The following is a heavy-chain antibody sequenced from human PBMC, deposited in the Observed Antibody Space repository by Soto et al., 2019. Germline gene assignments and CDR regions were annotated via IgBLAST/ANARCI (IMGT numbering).Heavy chain of an antibody. J-gene: IGHJ6*02. D-gene: IGHD2-15*01. V-gene: IGHV1-69*13. CDR3: ARDRVFGYCSGGSCYSWVRNDYGMDV. CDR1: GGTFTNYG. Sequence: PVKVSCKASGGTFTNYGISWVRQAPGQGLEWIGGIIPIFDTANYAQKFQGRVTIIADESTSTAYMDLSSLRSEDTAVYYCARDRVFGYCSGGSCYSWVRNDYGMDVSGQGNTDIVS. CDR2: IIPIFDTA.